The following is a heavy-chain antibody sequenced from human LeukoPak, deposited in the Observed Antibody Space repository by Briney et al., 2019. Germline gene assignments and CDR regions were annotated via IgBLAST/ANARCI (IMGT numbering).Heavy chain of an antibody. D-gene: IGHD2-21*01. V-gene: IGHV3-23*01. CDR1: GFTFSSYA. J-gene: IGHJ1*01. Sequence: GGSLRLSCAASGFTFSSYAMSWVRQAPGKGLEWVSAISGSGGSTYYADSVKGRFTISRDNSKNTLSLQMNSLRAADTAVYYCAKAGAYCGGDCYWDFQHWGQGTLVTVSS. CDR2: ISGSGGST. CDR3: AKAGAYCGGDCYWDFQH.